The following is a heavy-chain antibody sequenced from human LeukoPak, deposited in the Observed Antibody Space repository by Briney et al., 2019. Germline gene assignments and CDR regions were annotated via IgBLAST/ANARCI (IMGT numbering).Heavy chain of an antibody. CDR2: INPNSGGT. CDR1: GYTFTGYY. J-gene: IGHJ6*02. CDR3: ARDPPRSWELPTGHYYYGMDV. D-gene: IGHD1-26*01. V-gene: IGHV1-2*06. Sequence: ASVKVSCKASGYTFTGYYVQWVRQAPGRGLEWMGRINPNSGGTNYAQKFQGRVTITADESTSTAYMELSSLRSEDTAVYYCARDPPRSWELPTGHYYYGMDVWGQGTTVTVSS.